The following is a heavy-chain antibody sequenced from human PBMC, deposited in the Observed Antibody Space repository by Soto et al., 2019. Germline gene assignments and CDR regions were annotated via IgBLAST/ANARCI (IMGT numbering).Heavy chain of an antibody. V-gene: IGHV1-69*13. CDR2: IIPIFGTA. J-gene: IGHJ5*02. Sequence: WASVKVSCKASGGTFSSYAISWVRQAPGQGLEWMGGIIPIFGTANYAQKFQGRVTITADESTSTAYMDLSSLRSEDTAVYYCARANYDYVWGSYRYTWFDPWGQGTLVTVSS. CDR3: ARANYDYVWGSYRYTWFDP. D-gene: IGHD3-16*02. CDR1: GGTFSSYA.